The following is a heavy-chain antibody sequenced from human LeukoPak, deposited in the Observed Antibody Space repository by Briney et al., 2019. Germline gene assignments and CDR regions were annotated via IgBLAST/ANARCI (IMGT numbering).Heavy chain of an antibody. Sequence: GRSLRLSCAASGFTFSSYAMHWVRQAPGKGLEWVSIISSGGSYEYYADSVKGRFTISRDNSKNTLSLQLNSLRAEDTALYYCARDSTYYYESGSSGPHYFDNWGQGTLVTVSS. D-gene: IGHD3-10*01. CDR2: ISSGGSYE. V-gene: IGHV3-30*01. CDR3: ARDSTYYYESGSSGPHYFDN. CDR1: GFTFSSYA. J-gene: IGHJ4*02.